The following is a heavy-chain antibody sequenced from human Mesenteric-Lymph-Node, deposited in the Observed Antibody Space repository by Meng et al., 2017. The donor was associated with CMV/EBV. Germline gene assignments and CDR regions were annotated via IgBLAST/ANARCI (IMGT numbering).Heavy chain of an antibody. Sequence: GGSLRLSCAASGFTFSDYWMHWVRQAPGKGLVWVSRINSDGSSTSYADSVKGRFTISRDNAKNTLYLQMNSLRAEDTAVYYCARGPPYYDFWSGDPGPDYWGQGTLVTVSS. D-gene: IGHD3-3*01. J-gene: IGHJ4*02. V-gene: IGHV3-74*01. CDR1: GFTFSDYW. CDR3: ARGPPYYDFWSGDPGPDY. CDR2: INSDGSST.